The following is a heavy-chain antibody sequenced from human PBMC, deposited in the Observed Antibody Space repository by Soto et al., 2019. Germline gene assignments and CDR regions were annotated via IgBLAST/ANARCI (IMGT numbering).Heavy chain of an antibody. Sequence: QLQLQESGPGLVKPSETLSLTCTVSGGSISSSSYYWGWIRQPPGKGLEWIGSIYYSGSTYYNPSLKSRVTISVDTSKNQFSLKLSSVTAADTAVYYCASQSPPPYYYDSSGPDYWGQGTLVTVSS. D-gene: IGHD3-22*01. CDR1: GGSISSSSYY. J-gene: IGHJ4*02. V-gene: IGHV4-39*01. CDR3: ASQSPPPYYYDSSGPDY. CDR2: IYYSGST.